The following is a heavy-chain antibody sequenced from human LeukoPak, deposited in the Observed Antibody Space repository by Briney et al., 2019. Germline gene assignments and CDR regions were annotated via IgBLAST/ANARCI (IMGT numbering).Heavy chain of an antibody. CDR2: IRSDTSTK. J-gene: IGHJ4*02. Sequence: PGGSLRLSSAASGFTFSSYSINWVRQAPGKGLEWVSYIRSDTSTKYYADSVKGRFTISRDNAKNSVYLQMNSLRAEDTAVYYCTRDSGYEFDYWGQGTLVTVSS. D-gene: IGHD5-12*01. CDR3: TRDSGYEFDY. CDR1: GFTFSSYS. V-gene: IGHV3-48*04.